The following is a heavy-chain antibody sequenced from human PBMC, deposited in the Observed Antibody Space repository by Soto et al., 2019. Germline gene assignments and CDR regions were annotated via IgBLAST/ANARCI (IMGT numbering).Heavy chain of an antibody. Sequence: PSETLSLPFTVSGGSISSYFWSWIGQHPGKGLESLGYIYYSGSTYYTPSLKSRVTISVDTSKNQFPLKLSSVTAADTAVYYCARAVDTAMVTPPYFSYWAQGSLGAVSS. CDR1: GGSISSYF. D-gene: IGHD5-18*01. V-gene: IGHV4-59*06. CDR3: ARAVDTAMVTPPYFSY. J-gene: IGHJ4*02. CDR2: IYYSGST.